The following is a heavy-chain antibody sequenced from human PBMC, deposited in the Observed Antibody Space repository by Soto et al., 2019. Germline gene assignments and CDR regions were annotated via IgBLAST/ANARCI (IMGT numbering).Heavy chain of an antibody. CDR2: ILYDGSKE. D-gene: IGHD3-9*01. CDR1: GFSFNTYV. CDR3: AIFLSAYGTGVFEI. V-gene: IGHV3-30*03. J-gene: IGHJ3*02. Sequence: LKISCTDSGFSFNTYVMDWVRQAPGKGLEWVARILYDGSKEYYADPVKGRFTISRDNSKNTLYLQMNSLRAEDTAVYYCAIFLSAYGTGVFEIWGQGKMVSV.